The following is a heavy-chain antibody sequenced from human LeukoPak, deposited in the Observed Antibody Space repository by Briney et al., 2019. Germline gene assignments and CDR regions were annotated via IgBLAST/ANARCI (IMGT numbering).Heavy chain of an antibody. CDR3: ARERVTPFMDH. CDR2: ISGDSSSI. J-gene: IGHJ4*02. Sequence: PGGSLRLSXAASGFTFRSYSMNWVRQAPGKGLEWVSYISGDSSSIHYAYAVKGRFTISRDNAKNSLFLRMNSLRAEDTAVYYCARERVTPFMDHWGQGTLVTVSS. V-gene: IGHV3-48*01. CDR1: GFTFRSYS. D-gene: IGHD4-23*01.